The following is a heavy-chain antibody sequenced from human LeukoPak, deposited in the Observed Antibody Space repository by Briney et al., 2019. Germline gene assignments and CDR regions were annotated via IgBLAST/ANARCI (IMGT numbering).Heavy chain of an antibody. CDR1: GITLSNYG. V-gene: IGHV3-23*01. Sequence: GGSLGLSCAVSGITLSNYGMSWVRQAPGKGLEWVAGISGSGGGTKYADSVKGRFTISRDNPKNTLYLQMNSLRAEDTAMYFCAKRGVVIRVILVGFHKEAYYFDSWGQGALVTVSS. D-gene: IGHD3-22*01. CDR2: ISGSGGGT. J-gene: IGHJ4*02. CDR3: AKRGVVIRVILVGFHKEAYYFDS.